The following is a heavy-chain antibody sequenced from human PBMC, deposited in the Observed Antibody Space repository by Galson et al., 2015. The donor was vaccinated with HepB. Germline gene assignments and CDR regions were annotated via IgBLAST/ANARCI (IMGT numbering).Heavy chain of an antibody. V-gene: IGHV6-1*01. J-gene: IGHJ3*01. CDR2: TYYRSRWFN. D-gene: IGHD1-26*01. CDR1: GDSVSSRSAA. Sequence: ISGDSVSSRSAAWSWLRQSPSRGLEWLGRTYYRSRWFNDYAVSVKSRITINPDTSKNQFSLQLNSVTPEDTAVYYCARDPLGREDAFDVWGQGTTVIVSS. CDR3: ARDPLGREDAFDV.